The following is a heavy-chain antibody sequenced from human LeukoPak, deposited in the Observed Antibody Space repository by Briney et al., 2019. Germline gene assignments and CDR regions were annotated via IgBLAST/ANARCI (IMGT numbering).Heavy chain of an antibody. CDR3: ARSWELDPDY. J-gene: IGHJ4*02. V-gene: IGHV4-39*07. D-gene: IGHD1-26*01. Sequence: SETLSVTCTVSGDSFSSNSYYWAWIRQPPGKGLECIGGIQYSGSTYFNPSLKSRVTISIDTSKSQISLKLSSVTAADTAVYYCARSWELDPDYWGQGTLVTVSS. CDR2: IQYSGST. CDR1: GDSFSSNSYY.